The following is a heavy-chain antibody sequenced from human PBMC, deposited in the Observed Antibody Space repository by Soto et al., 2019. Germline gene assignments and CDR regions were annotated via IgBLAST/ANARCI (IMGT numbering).Heavy chain of an antibody. V-gene: IGHV5-51*01. CDR3: ARLSSDILTGFTLYYYMDV. Sequence: GESLKISCKGSGYRITSYWIGWVRQMPGKGLEWMGIIYPGDSDTRYSPSFQGQVTISADKSISTAYLQWSSLKASDTAMYYCARLSSDILTGFTLYYYMDVWGKGTTVTVSS. CDR2: IYPGDSDT. CDR1: GYRITSYW. J-gene: IGHJ6*03. D-gene: IGHD3-9*01.